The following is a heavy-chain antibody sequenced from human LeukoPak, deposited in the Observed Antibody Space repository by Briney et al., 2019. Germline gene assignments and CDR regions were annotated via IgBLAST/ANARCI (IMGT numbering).Heavy chain of an antibody. CDR1: GYTFTSYG. CDR2: INAYNGNT. D-gene: IGHD5-18*01. J-gene: IGHJ6*02. V-gene: IGHV1-18*01. CDR3: ARDRYSYGYYYGMDV. Sequence: GASVKVPCKASGYTFTSYGISWVRQAPGQGLEWMGWINAYNGNTNYAQKLQGRVTMTTDTSTSTAYMELRSLRSDDTAVYYCARDRYSYGYYYGMDVWGQGTTVTVSS.